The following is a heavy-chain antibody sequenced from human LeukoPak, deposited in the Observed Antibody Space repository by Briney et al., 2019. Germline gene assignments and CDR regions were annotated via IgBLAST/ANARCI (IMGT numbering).Heavy chain of an antibody. CDR1: GFTFSGSA. J-gene: IGHJ4*02. Sequence: GGSLRLSCAASGFTFSGSAMHWVRQASGKGLEWVGRIRSKANSYATAYAASVKGGFTISRDDSKNTPYLQMNSLKTEDTAVYYCTSRPLLSYYGSGRTRSDYWGQGTLVTVSS. V-gene: IGHV3-73*01. CDR3: TSRPLLSYYGSGRTRSDY. CDR2: IRSKANSYAT. D-gene: IGHD3-10*01.